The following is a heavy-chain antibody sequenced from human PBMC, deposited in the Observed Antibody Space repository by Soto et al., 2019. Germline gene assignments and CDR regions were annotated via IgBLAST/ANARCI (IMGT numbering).Heavy chain of an antibody. CDR2: IKSKTDGGTT. Sequence: GGSLRLSCAASGFTFSNAWMNWVRQAPGKGLEWVGRIKSKTDGGTTDYAAPVKGRFTISRDDSKNTLYLQMNSLKTEDTAVYYCTTDEYYYGSGSYRFSHPEQYYYYYGMDVWGQGTTVTVSS. D-gene: IGHD3-10*01. CDR3: TTDEYYYGSGSYRFSHPEQYYYYYGMDV. V-gene: IGHV3-15*07. J-gene: IGHJ6*02. CDR1: GFTFSNAW.